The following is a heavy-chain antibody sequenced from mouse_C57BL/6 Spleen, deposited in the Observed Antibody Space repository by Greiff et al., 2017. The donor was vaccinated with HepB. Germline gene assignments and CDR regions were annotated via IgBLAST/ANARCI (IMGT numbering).Heavy chain of an antibody. J-gene: IGHJ2*01. CDR3: ARHYGSSYGPLYFDY. D-gene: IGHD1-1*01. CDR1: GYTFTSYG. CDR2: IYPRSGNT. V-gene: IGHV1-81*01. Sequence: QVQLQQSGAELARPGASVKLSCKASGYTFTSYGISWVKQRTGQGLEWIGEIYPRSGNTYYNEKFKGKATLTADKSSTTAYLELRSLTSEDSAVYFFARHYGSSYGPLYFDYWGQGTPLTVSS.